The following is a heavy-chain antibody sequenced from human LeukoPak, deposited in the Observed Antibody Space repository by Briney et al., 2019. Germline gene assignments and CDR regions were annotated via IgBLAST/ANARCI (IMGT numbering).Heavy chain of an antibody. Sequence: SETLSLTCTFSGGSISGYYWIWIRQPPGKGLEWIGFIYYSGNTNYNPSLKSRVTISVDTSKNQFSLKLRSVTAADTAVYYCARHLSTYYDPWGQGTLVTVSS. D-gene: IGHD3-10*01. J-gene: IGHJ5*02. CDR1: GGSISGYY. CDR2: IYYSGNT. V-gene: IGHV4-59*01. CDR3: ARHLSTYYDP.